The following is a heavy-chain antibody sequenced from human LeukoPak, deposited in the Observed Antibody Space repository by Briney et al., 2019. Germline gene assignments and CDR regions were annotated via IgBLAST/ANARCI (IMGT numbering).Heavy chain of an antibody. CDR3: ARDLSSSWYGHTEQYFDY. Sequence: ASVKVSCKASGYTFTSYYMHWVRQAPGQGLEWMGIINPSGGSTSYAQKFQGRVTMTRDTSTSTVYMGLSSLRSEDTAVYYCARDLSSSWYGHTEQYFDYWGQGTLVTVSS. V-gene: IGHV1-46*01. CDR2: INPSGGST. CDR1: GYTFTSYY. J-gene: IGHJ4*02. D-gene: IGHD6-13*01.